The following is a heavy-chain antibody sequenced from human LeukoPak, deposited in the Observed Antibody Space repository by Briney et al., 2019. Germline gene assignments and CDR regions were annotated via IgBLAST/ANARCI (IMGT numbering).Heavy chain of an antibody. CDR1: GGSFSGYY. V-gene: IGHV4-34*01. Sequence: SETLSLTCAVYGGSFSGYYWSWIRQPPGKGLEWIGEINHSGSTSYNPSLKSRVTISVDTSKNQFSLKLSSVTAADTAVYYCARDAFNYDFWSGYTYYYYYYYMDVWGKGTTVTVSS. D-gene: IGHD3-3*01. J-gene: IGHJ6*03. CDR2: INHSGST. CDR3: ARDAFNYDFWSGYTYYYYYYYMDV.